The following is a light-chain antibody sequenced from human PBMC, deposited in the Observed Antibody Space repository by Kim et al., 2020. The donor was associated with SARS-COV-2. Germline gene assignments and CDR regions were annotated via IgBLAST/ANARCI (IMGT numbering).Light chain of an antibody. J-gene: IGKJ1*01. CDR3: QQYGSSPRT. Sequence: EIVLTQSPVTLSLSPGERATLSCRASQSVSSNYLAWFQQKPGQAPRLLIYGASSRATGIPDRFSGSGSGTDFPLTISRLEPEDFAVYYCQQYGSSPRTFGQGTKVDI. V-gene: IGKV3-20*01. CDR2: GAS. CDR1: QSVSSNY.